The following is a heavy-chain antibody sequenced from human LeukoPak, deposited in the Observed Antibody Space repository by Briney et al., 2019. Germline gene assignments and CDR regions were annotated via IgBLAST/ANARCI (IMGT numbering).Heavy chain of an antibody. D-gene: IGHD4-17*01. CDR2: INHSGST. V-gene: IGHV4-34*01. Sequence: SETLSLTCAVYGGSFSGYYWSWIRQPLGKGLEWIGEINHSGSTKYNPSLKSRVTILVDTSKNQFSLKLNSVTAADTAVYYCASPIYGDYTENGFDIWGQGTMVTVSS. CDR3: ASPIYGDYTENGFDI. J-gene: IGHJ3*02. CDR1: GGSFSGYY.